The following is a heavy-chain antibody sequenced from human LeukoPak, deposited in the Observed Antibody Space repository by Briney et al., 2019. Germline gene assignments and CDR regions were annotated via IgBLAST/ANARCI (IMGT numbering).Heavy chain of an antibody. CDR3: ASAHYYDSSGFYLFDY. V-gene: IGHV4-34*01. D-gene: IGHD3-22*01. Sequence: SETLSLTCPVYGGSFSGYYWSWIRQPPGQGLEWIGEINHSGSTNYNPSLKSRVTISVDTSKNQFALKLSSVTAADTAVYYFASAHYYDSSGFYLFDYWGQGTLVTVSS. CDR1: GGSFSGYY. J-gene: IGHJ4*02. CDR2: INHSGST.